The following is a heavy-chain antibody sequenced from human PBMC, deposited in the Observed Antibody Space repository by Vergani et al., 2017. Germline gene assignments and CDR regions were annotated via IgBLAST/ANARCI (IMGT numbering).Heavy chain of an antibody. J-gene: IGHJ5*02. CDR3: ARHSTVEWLVKLGWIDP. CDR2: IYYSGSI. D-gene: IGHD6-19*01. Sequence: QLQLQESGPGLVKPSATLSLTCSVSGASIRSSNYYWGWIRQPPGKGLEWIASIYYSGSIYYNPSLKSRVTISVNTSKNQISLKLSSVTAADTAVYFCARHSTVEWLVKLGWIDPWGQGILVTVSS. CDR1: GASIRSSNYY. V-gene: IGHV4-39*01.